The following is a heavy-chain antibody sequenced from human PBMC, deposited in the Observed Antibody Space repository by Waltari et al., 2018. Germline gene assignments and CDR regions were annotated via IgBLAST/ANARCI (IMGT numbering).Heavy chain of an antibody. Sequence: EVQLVESGRGLVEPGGSLRLSCTASGLRFTQARMTWGRQAPGKVLEWVGLIKSRGSGGTVDYAAPVKGRFTISRDDSKDTVYLQMSSLRVEDTALYYCTADLSEFGHGEIDFWGQGSQVTVSS. D-gene: IGHD3-3*01. CDR1: GLRFTQAR. J-gene: IGHJ4*02. CDR3: TADLSEFGHGEIDF. CDR2: IKSRGSGGTV. V-gene: IGHV3-15*01.